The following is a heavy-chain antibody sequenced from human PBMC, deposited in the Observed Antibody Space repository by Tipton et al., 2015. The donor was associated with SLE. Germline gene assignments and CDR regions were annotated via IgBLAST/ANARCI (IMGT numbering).Heavy chain of an antibody. CDR3: ASDDSSGYYYSG. CDR1: GFTFSSYS. CDR2: ISSSSSYI. Sequence: SLRLSCAASGFTFSSYSMNWVRQAPGKGREWVSSISSSSSYIYYADSVKGRFTISRDNAKNSLYLQMNSLRAEDTAVYYCASDDSSGYYYSGWGQGTLVTVSS. D-gene: IGHD3-22*01. J-gene: IGHJ4*02. V-gene: IGHV3-21*04.